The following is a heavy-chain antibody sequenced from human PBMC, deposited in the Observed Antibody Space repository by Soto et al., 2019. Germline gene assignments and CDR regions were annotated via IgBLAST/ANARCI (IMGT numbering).Heavy chain of an antibody. CDR3: AKDGALAAAAQNFDY. D-gene: IGHD6-13*01. CDR2: ISGSGGST. Sequence: PGKGLEWVSAISGSGGSTYYADSVKGRFTISRDNSKNTLYLQMNSLRAEDTAVYYCAKDGALAAAAQNFDYWGQGTLVTVSS. V-gene: IGHV3-23*01. J-gene: IGHJ4*02.